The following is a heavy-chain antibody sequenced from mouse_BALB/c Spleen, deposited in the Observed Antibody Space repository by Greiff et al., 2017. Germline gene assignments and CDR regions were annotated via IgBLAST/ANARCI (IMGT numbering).Heavy chain of an antibody. CDR3: ARYYGSRDYAMDY. J-gene: IGHJ4*01. Sequence: VQLQQSGTVLARPGASVKMSCKASGYSFTSYWMHWVKQRPGQGLEWIGAIYPGNSDTSYNQKFKGKAKLTAVTSASTAYMELSSLTSEDSAVYFCARYYGSRDYAMDYWGQGTSVTVSS. CDR1: GYSFTSYW. V-gene: IGHV1-5*01. CDR2: IYPGNSDT. D-gene: IGHD1-1*01.